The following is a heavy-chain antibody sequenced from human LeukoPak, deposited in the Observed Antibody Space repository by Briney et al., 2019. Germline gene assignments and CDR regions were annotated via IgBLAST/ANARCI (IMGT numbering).Heavy chain of an antibody. CDR2: ISAYNGNT. J-gene: IGHJ4*02. D-gene: IGHD6-13*01. CDR1: GYTFTSYG. Sequence: ASVKVSCKASGYTFTSYGISWVRQAPGQGLEWMGWISAYNGNTNYAQKFQGRVTMTEDTSTDTAYMQLSSLRSEDTAVYYCATDLDSRGYSSSWPYYDYWGQGTLVTVSS. V-gene: IGHV1-18*01. CDR3: ATDLDSRGYSSSWPYYDY.